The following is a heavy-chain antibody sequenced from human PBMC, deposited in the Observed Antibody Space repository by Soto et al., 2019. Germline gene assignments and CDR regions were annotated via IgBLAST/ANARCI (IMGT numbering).Heavy chain of an antibody. CDR3: ARHVPAAGYYYGMDV. Sequence: QVQLVQSGAEVKKPGSSVKVSCKASGGTFSSYAISWVRQAPGQGLEWMGGFIPIFGAANYAQKFQGRVTITADESTSTAYMELSSLRSEDTVVYYCARHVPAAGYYYGMDVWGQGTTVTVSS. D-gene: IGHD2-2*01. V-gene: IGHV1-69*12. CDR2: FIPIFGAA. J-gene: IGHJ6*02. CDR1: GGTFSSYA.